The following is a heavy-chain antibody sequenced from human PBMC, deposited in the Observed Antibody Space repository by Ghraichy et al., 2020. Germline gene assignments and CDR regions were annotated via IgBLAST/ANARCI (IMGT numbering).Heavy chain of an antibody. D-gene: IGHD5-24*01. J-gene: IGHJ5*02. CDR2: ITTKSGNT. Sequence: ASVKVSCKTSGYTFVNYGITWVRQAPGQGLEWLGWITTKSGNTQYGWKFHDRVTMTTDTSTNTAYLELRSLRSDDTAVYYCARGINYFDPWGQGTLVTVAS. CDR1: GYTFVNYG. CDR3: ARGINYFDP. V-gene: IGHV1-18*01.